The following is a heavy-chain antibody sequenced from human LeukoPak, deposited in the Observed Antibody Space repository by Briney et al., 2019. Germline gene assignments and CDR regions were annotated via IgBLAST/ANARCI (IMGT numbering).Heavy chain of an antibody. CDR3: ARTGYDSSGYYHTGDYYGMDV. J-gene: IGHJ6*02. D-gene: IGHD3-22*01. CDR2: IYYSGST. Sequence: SETLSLTCTVSGGSISSYYWSWIRQPPGKGLEWIGYIYYSGSTNYNPSLKSRVTISVDTSKNQFSLKLSSVTAADTAVYYCARTGYDSSGYYHTGDYYGMDVWGQGTTVTVSS. CDR1: GGSISSYY. V-gene: IGHV4-59*12.